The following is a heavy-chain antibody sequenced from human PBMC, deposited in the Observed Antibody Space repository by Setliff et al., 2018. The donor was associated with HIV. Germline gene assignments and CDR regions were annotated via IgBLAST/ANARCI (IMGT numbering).Heavy chain of an antibody. CDR3: ARAYSANYRGGGHFDY. Sequence: ASVKVSCKTSGYTFTDYFIHWVRQAPGQGLEWMGWINPKSGATNFAQKFQVRVTMTRDTSINTAYMEVNRLRSDDTALYYCARAYSANYRGGGHFDYWGQGTLVTVSS. D-gene: IGHD1-7*01. V-gene: IGHV1-2*02. CDR1: GYTFTDYF. CDR2: INPKSGAT. J-gene: IGHJ4*02.